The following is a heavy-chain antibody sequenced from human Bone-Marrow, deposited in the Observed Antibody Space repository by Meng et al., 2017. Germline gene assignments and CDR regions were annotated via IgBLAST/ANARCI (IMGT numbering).Heavy chain of an antibody. Sequence: QVKLVESGGGVVQPGRSLRLSCAASGFTFSSYGMHWVRQAPGKGLEWVAVISYDGSNKYYADSVKGRFTISRDNSKNTLYLQMNSLRAEDTAVYYCARGGNEFDYWGQGTLVTVSS. J-gene: IGHJ4*02. V-gene: IGHV3-30*06. CDR3: ARGGNEFDY. CDR2: ISYDGSNK. D-gene: IGHD4-23*01. CDR1: GFTFSSYG.